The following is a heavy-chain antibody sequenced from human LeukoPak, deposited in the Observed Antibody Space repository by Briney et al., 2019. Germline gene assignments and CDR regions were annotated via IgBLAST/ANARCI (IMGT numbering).Heavy chain of an antibody. D-gene: IGHD4-17*01. J-gene: IGHJ4*02. CDR3: ARADDYGDSLDY. CDR2: IYSGGST. Sequence: GGSLRLSCAASGFTVSSNYMSWVRQAPGKGLEWVSVIYSGGSTYYADSVKGRFTISRDNSKNTLYLQMNSLGAEDTAVYYCARADDYGDSLDYWGQGTLVTVSS. CDR1: GFTVSSNY. V-gene: IGHV3-53*01.